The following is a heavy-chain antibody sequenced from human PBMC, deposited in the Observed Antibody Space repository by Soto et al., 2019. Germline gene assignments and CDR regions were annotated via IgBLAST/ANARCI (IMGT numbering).Heavy chain of an antibody. Sequence: SETLSLTCTVSGGSISSYYWSWIRQPPGKGLEWIGYIYYSGSTNYNPSLKSRVTISVDTSKNQFSLKLSSVTAADTAVYYCARLAGPTIFGGVINYYYYMDVWGKGTTVTVSS. CDR3: ARLAGPTIFGGVINYYYYMDV. V-gene: IGHV4-59*08. CDR1: GGSISSYY. CDR2: IYYSGST. J-gene: IGHJ6*03. D-gene: IGHD3-3*01.